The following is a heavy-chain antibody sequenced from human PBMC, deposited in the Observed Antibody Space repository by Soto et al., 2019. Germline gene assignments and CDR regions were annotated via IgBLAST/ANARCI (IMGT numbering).Heavy chain of an antibody. CDR3: AFHVGVVVAATRRSPWYFEL. D-gene: IGHD2-15*01. V-gene: IGHV3-21*01. J-gene: IGHJ2*01. Sequence: PGGSLRLSCAASGFTFSSYSMNWVRQAPGKGLEWVSSISSSSSYIYYADSVKGRFTISRDNAKNSLYLQMNSLRAEDTAVYYCAFHVGVVVAATRRSPWYFELWGRGTLVTVSS. CDR1: GFTFSSYS. CDR2: ISSSSSYI.